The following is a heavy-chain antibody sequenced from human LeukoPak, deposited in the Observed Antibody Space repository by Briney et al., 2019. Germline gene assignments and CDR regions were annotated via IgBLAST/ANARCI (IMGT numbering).Heavy chain of an antibody. V-gene: IGHV4-59*08. D-gene: IGHD6-6*01. CDR3: ARHRAYSSSSPFDY. CDR2: IYYTGST. CDR1: GGSISSLY. J-gene: IGHJ4*02. Sequence: SETLSLTCSVSGGSISSLYWSWIRQPPGKGLEWIGCIYYTGSTNYNPSLKSRVTMFVDMSKNQFSLRLSSVTAADTAVYYCARHRAYSSSSPFDYWGQGTLVTVSS.